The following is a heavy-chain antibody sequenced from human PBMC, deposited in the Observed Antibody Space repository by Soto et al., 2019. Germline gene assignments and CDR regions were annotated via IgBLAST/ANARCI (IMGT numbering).Heavy chain of an antibody. CDR2: NNHSGNT. D-gene: IGHD3-22*01. Sequence: QVQLHQWGAGLLKPSDTLSLTCAVYGGSFSGYFWTSIRQPPGKGLEWIGENNHSGNTNYSPSLKSRVTISLDTSKNHFSLKLSSVTAADTAVYYCARGLRDSSGYYHVHYFQHWGQGTLVTVSS. CDR1: GGSFSGYF. J-gene: IGHJ1*01. V-gene: IGHV4-34*01. CDR3: ARGLRDSSGYYHVHYFQH.